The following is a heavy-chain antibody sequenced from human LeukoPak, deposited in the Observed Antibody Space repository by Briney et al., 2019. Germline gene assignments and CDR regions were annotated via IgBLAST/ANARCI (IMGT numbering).Heavy chain of an antibody. CDR1: GYIFSSYG. Sequence: ASVKVSCKASGYIFSSYGISWVRQAPGQGLEWMGWISTDNGDTKYAQKFQGRVTMTTDTSTSTAYMELRSLRSDDTAVYYCARETGDAKYYYYGMDVLGQGTTVTVSS. CDR3: ARETGDAKYYYYGMDV. J-gene: IGHJ6*02. CDR2: ISTDNGDT. D-gene: IGHD7-27*01. V-gene: IGHV1-18*01.